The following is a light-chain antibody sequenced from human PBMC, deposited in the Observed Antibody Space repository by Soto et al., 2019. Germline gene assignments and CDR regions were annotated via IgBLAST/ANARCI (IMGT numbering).Light chain of an antibody. Sequence: DFQMTQSPSTLSASVGDRVTITCWASQNINNWVAWYQQKPGKAPKFLIYDASTLQRGVSSRFSGSGFGTEFSLTINSLQPDDSGSYYCQYTRTFGQGTKVDIK. CDR1: QNINNW. CDR2: DAS. J-gene: IGKJ1*01. CDR3: QYTRT. V-gene: IGKV1-5*01.